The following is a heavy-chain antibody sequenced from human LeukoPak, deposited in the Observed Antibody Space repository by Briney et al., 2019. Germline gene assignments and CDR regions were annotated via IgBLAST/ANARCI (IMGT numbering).Heavy chain of an antibody. J-gene: IGHJ3*02. D-gene: IGHD3-3*01. Sequence: GGSLRLSCAASGFTFSSYAMSGVRQAPGKGLEWVSAISGSGGSTYYADSVKGRFTISRDNSKNTLYLQMNSLRAEDTAVYYCAKDLRSTPQYYDFWSGYYSAAFDIWGQGTMVTVSS. V-gene: IGHV3-23*01. CDR1: GFTFSSYA. CDR3: AKDLRSTPQYYDFWSGYYSAAFDI. CDR2: ISGSGGST.